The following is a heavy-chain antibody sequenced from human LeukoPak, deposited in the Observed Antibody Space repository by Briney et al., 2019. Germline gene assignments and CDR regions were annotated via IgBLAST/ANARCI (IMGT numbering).Heavy chain of an antibody. CDR2: ISGDGGST. Sequence: GGSLRLSCAASGFTFSSHPIHWVRQAPGKGLESVSAISGDGGSTYYANSVKGRFTISRDNSKNTLYLQMGSLRAEDMAVYYCAREEPPGSYDYWGQGTLVTVSS. CDR3: AREEPPGSYDY. D-gene: IGHD1-14*01. V-gene: IGHV3-64*01. J-gene: IGHJ4*02. CDR1: GFTFSSHP.